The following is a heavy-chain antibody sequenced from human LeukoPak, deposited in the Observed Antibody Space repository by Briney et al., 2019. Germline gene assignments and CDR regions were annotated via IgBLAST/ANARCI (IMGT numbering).Heavy chain of an antibody. CDR1: GGSISSGSYY. V-gene: IGHV4-61*02. CDR2: IYTSGST. J-gene: IGHJ4*02. D-gene: IGHD6-13*01. CDR3: ARERYSSSWYSPFDY. Sequence: SETLSLTCTVSGGSISSGSYYWSWIRQPAGTGLEWIGRIYTSGSTNYNPSLKSRVTMSVDTSKNQFSLKLSSVTAADTAVYYCARERYSSSWYSPFDYWGQGTLVTVSS.